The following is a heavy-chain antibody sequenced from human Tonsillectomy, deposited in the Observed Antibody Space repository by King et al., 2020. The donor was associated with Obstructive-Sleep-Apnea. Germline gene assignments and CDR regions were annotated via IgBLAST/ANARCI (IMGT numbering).Heavy chain of an antibody. D-gene: IGHD6-6*01. J-gene: IGHJ4*02. Sequence: VQLVESGGGLVKPGGSLRLSCAVSRFIFSDYYMSWIRQAPGKGLEWVSYISSVGSYTNYADSVRGRFTISRDNAKNTLYLQMNSLRAEDTAVYYCARGGSDQPASSYYFDHWGQGSLATVSS. CDR1: RFIFSDYY. V-gene: IGHV3-11*05. CDR3: ARGGSDQPASSYYFDH. CDR2: ISSVGSYT.